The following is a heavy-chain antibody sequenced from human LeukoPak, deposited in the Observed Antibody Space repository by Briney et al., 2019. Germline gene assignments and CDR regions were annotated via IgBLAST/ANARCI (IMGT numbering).Heavy chain of an antibody. D-gene: IGHD6-13*01. V-gene: IGHV1-18*01. Sequence: ASVKVSCKASGYTFTSYGISWVRQAPGQGLEWMGWISAYNGNTNYAQKLQGRVTMTTDTSTSTAYMELRSLRSDDTAVYYCAREGCSSCPRRSWFGAFDIWGQGTMVTVSS. CDR3: AREGCSSCPRRSWFGAFDI. CDR1: GYTFTSYG. J-gene: IGHJ3*02. CDR2: ISAYNGNT.